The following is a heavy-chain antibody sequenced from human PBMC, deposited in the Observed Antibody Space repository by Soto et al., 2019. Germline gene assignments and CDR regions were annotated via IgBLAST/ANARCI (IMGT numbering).Heavy chain of an antibody. CDR3: ARATTKITFGGKGLDV. CDR1: GFTFTDYA. Sequence: QVQLVESGGGVIQPGGSLRLSCAASGFTFTDYAMHWVRQAPGKGLQWLIVISYHGDNKYYADSVKGRFTVSRDNAKNTVFLQMNRLRPEDTAVYYCARATTKITFGGKGLDVWGQGTTVTVSS. V-gene: IGHV3-30-3*01. CDR2: ISYHGDNK. J-gene: IGHJ6*02. D-gene: IGHD3-16*01.